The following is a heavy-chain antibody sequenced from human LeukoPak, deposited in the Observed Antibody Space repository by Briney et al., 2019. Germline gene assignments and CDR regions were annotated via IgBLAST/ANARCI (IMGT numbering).Heavy chain of an antibody. Sequence: GGSLRLSCAASGFTFSSYAMSWVRQAPGKGLEWVANIKQDGSEKNYVDSVKGRFIISRDNAKNSLSLRMNSLSAEDTAVYYCATGYSSGWYFYFQHWGQGSLVSVSS. J-gene: IGHJ1*01. CDR2: IKQDGSEK. D-gene: IGHD6-19*01. V-gene: IGHV3-7*01. CDR1: GFTFSSYA. CDR3: ATGYSSGWYFYFQH.